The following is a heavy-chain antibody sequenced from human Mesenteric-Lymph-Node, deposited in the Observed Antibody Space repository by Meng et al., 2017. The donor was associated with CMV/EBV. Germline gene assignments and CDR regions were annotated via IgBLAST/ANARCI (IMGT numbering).Heavy chain of an antibody. V-gene: IGHV3-66*02. Sequence: GESLKISCAASGFTVSSNYMSWVRQAPGKGLEWVSVIYSGGSTYYADSVKGRFTISRDNSKNTLYLQMNSLRAEDTAVYYCARVRYYGSFDYWGQGTLVTVSS. J-gene: IGHJ4*02. CDR1: GFTVSSNY. CDR2: IYSGGST. D-gene: IGHD3-10*01. CDR3: ARVRYYGSFDY.